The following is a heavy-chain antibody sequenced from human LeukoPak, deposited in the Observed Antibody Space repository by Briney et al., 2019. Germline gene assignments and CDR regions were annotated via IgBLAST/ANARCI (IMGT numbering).Heavy chain of an antibody. CDR2: IYSSGST. J-gene: IGHJ6*04. CDR3: ARFTYTTRPSDV. Sequence: PSETLSLTCSVSGGSISGYYWSWIRQPPGQTLEWIGYIYSSGSTNYNPSPQSRVTMSVDTSMNQFSLRLSSVAAADTAVYYCARFTYTTRPSDVWGRGTTVTVSS. CDR1: GGSISGYY. D-gene: IGHD3-16*01. V-gene: IGHV4-4*09.